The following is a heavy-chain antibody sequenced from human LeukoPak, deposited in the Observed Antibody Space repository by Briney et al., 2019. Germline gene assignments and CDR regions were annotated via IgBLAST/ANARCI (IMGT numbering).Heavy chain of an antibody. J-gene: IGHJ6*03. Sequence: SVKVSCKASGGTFSSYAISWVRQAPGQGLEWMGGIIPIFGTANYAQKFQGRVTITADESTSTAYMELSSLRSEDTAVYYCARVFTPLRYFDWLPTYYYYYYYMDVWGKGTTVTVSS. CDR3: ARVFTPLRYFDWLPTYYYYYYYMDV. V-gene: IGHV1-69*13. D-gene: IGHD3-9*01. CDR1: GGTFSSYA. CDR2: IIPIFGTA.